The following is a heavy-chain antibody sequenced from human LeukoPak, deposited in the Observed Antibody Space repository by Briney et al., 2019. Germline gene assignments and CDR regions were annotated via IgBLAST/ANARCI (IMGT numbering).Heavy chain of an antibody. CDR3: AKDGLLLNIYDHYYYYMDV. CDR1: RFTFSSYG. J-gene: IGHJ6*03. Sequence: GGSLRLSCAASRFTFSSYGMHWVRQAPGKGLQWVAFIRKDGRNEYYADSVKGRFTISRDNSKNTVYLQMNSLRPEDTAIYYCAKDGLLLNIYDHYYYYMDVWGKGTTVTVSS. V-gene: IGHV3-30*02. CDR2: IRKDGRNE. D-gene: IGHD3/OR15-3a*01.